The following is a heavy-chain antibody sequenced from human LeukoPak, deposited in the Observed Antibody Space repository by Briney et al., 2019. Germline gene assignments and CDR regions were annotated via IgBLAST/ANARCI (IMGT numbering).Heavy chain of an antibody. Sequence: GGCLRLSCSASGLSFNSDSITWGPRTPGRGVECVSSICSSGAYLSYTDSVKGRFTISRDNAKNSLYLQMNSRSAEDTAVYYCVRVGYAVLTGYENYYDYWGQGTLVTVSS. CDR2: ICSSGAYL. CDR1: GLSFNSDS. V-gene: IGHV3-21*01. D-gene: IGHD3-9*01. CDR3: VRVGYAVLTGYENYYDY. J-gene: IGHJ4*02.